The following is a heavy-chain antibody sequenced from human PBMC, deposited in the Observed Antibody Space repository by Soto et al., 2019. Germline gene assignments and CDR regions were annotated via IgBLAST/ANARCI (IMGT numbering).Heavy chain of an antibody. D-gene: IGHD3-22*01. CDR1: GGSINNYY. CDR3: AICFLNDTATTEIYTLSLRRSSDL. CDR2: ISYSGST. Sequence: PSETLSLTCTVSGGSINNYYWNWIRQPPGKGLEWIGFISYSGSTRYNPSLQSRVTMSVDTSKNQISLSLTSGTVADTALYYCAICFLNDTATTEIYTLSLRRSSDL. V-gene: IGHV4-59*01. J-gene: IGHJ2*01.